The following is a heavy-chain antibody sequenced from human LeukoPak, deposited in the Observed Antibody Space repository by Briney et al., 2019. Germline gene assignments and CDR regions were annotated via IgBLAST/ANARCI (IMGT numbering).Heavy chain of an antibody. Sequence: GGSLRLSCAASGFTFSNYWMSWVRQAPGKGLEWVANIKHDGSEKYYVDSVKGRFTISRDNAKNTLYLQMNSLRAEDTAVYYCARSFPHSSVRVDFDYWGQGTLVTVSS. J-gene: IGHJ4*02. CDR1: GFTFSNYW. CDR2: IKHDGSEK. V-gene: IGHV3-7*01. CDR3: ARSFPHSSVRVDFDY. D-gene: IGHD6-19*01.